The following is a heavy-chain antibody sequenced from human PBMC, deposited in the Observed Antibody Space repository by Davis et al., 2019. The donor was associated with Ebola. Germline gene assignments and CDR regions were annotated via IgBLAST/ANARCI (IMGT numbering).Heavy chain of an antibody. CDR1: GYTFTSYG. CDR2: INPHNGNT. V-gene: IGHV1-18*04. D-gene: IGHD4-17*01. J-gene: IGHJ4*02. Sequence: ASVKVSCKASGYTFTSYGITWVRQAPGQGLEWMGWINPHNGNTNYAQNVQGRVTMTTDTSTSTAYMEVGILRSDDTAVYYCAREADDYGDYSEDYWGQGTLVTVSS. CDR3: AREADDYGDYSEDY.